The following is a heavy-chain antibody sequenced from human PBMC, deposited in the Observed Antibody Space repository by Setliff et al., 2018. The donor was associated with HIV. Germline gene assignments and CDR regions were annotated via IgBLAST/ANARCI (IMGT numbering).Heavy chain of an antibody. CDR3: ARQARPRGYYGSAGLFDY. Sequence: GSLRLSCVASGFTFTTYPMSWVRQAPGKGLEWVSAISGDGGDTAYADSLKGRFTISRDTSKNTLHLRMNSLRAEDTAVYYCARQARPRGYYGSAGLFDYWGQGTPVTVSS. J-gene: IGHJ4*02. V-gene: IGHV3-23*01. CDR2: ISGDGGDT. CDR1: GFTFTTYP. D-gene: IGHD3-22*01.